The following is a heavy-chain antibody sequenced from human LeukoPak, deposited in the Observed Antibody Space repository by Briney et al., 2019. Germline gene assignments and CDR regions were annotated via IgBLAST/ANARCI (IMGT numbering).Heavy chain of an antibody. CDR3: AMTTVTTFFSASDDS. V-gene: IGHV4-39*01. CDR1: GGSISSSSYY. Sequence: PSETLSLTCTVSGGSISSSSYYWGWIRQPPGKGLEWIGSLHYGGRTYYNPSLKSRVTISVDTSKNQFSLRLSSVTAADTAVYYCAMTTVTTFFSASDDSRGQGTLVTVSS. CDR2: LHYGGRT. J-gene: IGHJ4*02. D-gene: IGHD4-17*01.